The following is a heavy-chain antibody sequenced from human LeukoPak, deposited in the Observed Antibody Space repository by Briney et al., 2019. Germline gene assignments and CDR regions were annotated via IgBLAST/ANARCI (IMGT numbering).Heavy chain of an antibody. CDR2: IYYSGST. D-gene: IGHD1-20*01. CDR3: ARGNWFTFDY. CDR1: GSSISRYY. V-gene: IGHV4-59*01. J-gene: IGHJ4*02. Sequence: SETLSLTCTVSGSSISRYYWSWIRQPPGKGLEWIGYIYYSGSTNYNPSLKSRVTISVDTSKNQFSLKLSSVTAADTAVYYCARGNWFTFDYWGQGTLVTVSS.